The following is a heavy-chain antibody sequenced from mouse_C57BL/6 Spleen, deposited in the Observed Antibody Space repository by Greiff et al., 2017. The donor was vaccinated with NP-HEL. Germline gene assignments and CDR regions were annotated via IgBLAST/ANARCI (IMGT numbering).Heavy chain of an antibody. CDR2: ISDGGSYT. Sequence: EVMLVESGGGLVKPGGSLKLSCAASGFTFSSYAMSWVRQTPEKRLEWVATISDGGSYTYYPDNVKGRFTISRDNAKNNLYLQMSHLKSEDTAMYYCAREGGYYLDYWGQGTTLTVSS. CDR3: AREGGYYLDY. V-gene: IGHV5-4*01. CDR1: GFTFSSYA. J-gene: IGHJ2*01.